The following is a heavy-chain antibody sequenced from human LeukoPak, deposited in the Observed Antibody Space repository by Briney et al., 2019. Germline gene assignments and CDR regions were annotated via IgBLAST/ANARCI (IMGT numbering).Heavy chain of an antibody. J-gene: IGHJ4*02. V-gene: IGHV4-61*05. CDR2: THYSGST. D-gene: IGHD3-22*01. CDR3: ASLIYDSSGYYFDS. Sequence: PSETLSLTCTVSGGSISSSSYYWGWIRQSPGKGLEWMGYTHYSGSTNHNPSLKSRLTISVDTSKNQFSLKLSSVTAADTAVYYCASLIYDSSGYYFDSWGQGTLVTVSS. CDR1: GGSISSSSYY.